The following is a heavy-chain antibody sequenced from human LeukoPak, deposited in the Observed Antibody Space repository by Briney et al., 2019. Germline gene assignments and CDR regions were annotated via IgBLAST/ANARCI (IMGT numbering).Heavy chain of an antibody. CDR3: ARDRYYDDY. J-gene: IGHJ4*02. CDR1: GFTFSSYW. V-gene: IGHV3-7*01. CDR2: RKQDGSEK. Sequence: GGSLRLSCAASGFTFSSYWMGWVRQAPGKGLEWVASRKQDGSEKYYVDSVKGLFTISRDNAKNSLYLQMNSLRAEDTAVYYCARDRYYDDYWGQGTLVTVSS. D-gene: IGHD3-22*01.